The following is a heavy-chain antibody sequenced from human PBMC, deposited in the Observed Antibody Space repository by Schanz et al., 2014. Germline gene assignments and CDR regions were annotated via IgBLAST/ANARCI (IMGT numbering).Heavy chain of an antibody. V-gene: IGHV3-48*01. D-gene: IGHD5-12*01. CDR1: GITFSSHS. Sequence: EVHLVESGGGLVQPGGSLRLSCAASGITFSSHSFNWVRQAPGKGLEWISYISGSSRTIYYADSMKGRFTVSRDNAENTLFLQMNSLRAEDTAVYYCARKVVATIGGYYDNWGQGTLVIVSS. J-gene: IGHJ4*02. CDR3: ARKVVATIGGYYDN. CDR2: ISGSSRTI.